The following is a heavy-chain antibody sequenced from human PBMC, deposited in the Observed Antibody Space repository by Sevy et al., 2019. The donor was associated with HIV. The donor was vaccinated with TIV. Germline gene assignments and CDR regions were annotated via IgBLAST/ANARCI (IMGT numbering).Heavy chain of an antibody. CDR2: IRSKAYGGTT. Sequence: GGSLRLSCTASGFTFGDYAMSWVRQAPGKGLEWVGFIRSKAYGGTTEYAASVKGRFTISRDDSKGIAYLQMNSLKTEDTAVYYCTRDLYDFWSGYYYGMDVWGQGTTVTVSS. CDR3: TRDLYDFWSGYYYGMDV. D-gene: IGHD3-3*01. V-gene: IGHV3-49*04. CDR1: GFTFGDYA. J-gene: IGHJ6*02.